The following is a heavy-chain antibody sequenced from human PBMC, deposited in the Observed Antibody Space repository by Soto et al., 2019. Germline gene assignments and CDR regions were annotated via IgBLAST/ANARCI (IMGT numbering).Heavy chain of an antibody. CDR1: GGSISSYY. V-gene: IGHV4-59*08. CDR2: IYYSENT. D-gene: IGHD1-1*01. Sequence: SETLSLTCAVYGGSISSYYWSWFRQPPGKGLEWIGYIYYSENTNYNPSLKSRVIISVDTSKNQFSLKLSSVTAADTAVYYCARRYGYSFDYWGQGTLVTVSS. J-gene: IGHJ4*02. CDR3: ARRYGYSFDY.